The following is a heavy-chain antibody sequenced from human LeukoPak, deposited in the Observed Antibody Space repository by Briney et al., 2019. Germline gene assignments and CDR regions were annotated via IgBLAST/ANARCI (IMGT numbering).Heavy chain of an antibody. D-gene: IGHD2-2*01. V-gene: IGHV4-59*01. CDR3: ARLFQLQHSDAFDI. J-gene: IGHJ3*02. CDR1: GGSISSYY. CDR2: IYYSGST. Sequence: SETLSLTCTVSGGSISSYYWSWIRQPPGKGLKWIGYIYYSGSTNYNPSLKSRVTISVDTSKNQFSLKLSSVTAADTAVYYCARLFQLQHSDAFDIWGQGTMVTVSS.